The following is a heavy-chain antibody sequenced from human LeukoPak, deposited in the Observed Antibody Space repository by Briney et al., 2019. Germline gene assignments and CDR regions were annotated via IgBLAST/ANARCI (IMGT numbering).Heavy chain of an antibody. CDR3: ARDRSMADAFDI. V-gene: IGHV3-21*01. J-gene: IGHJ3*02. D-gene: IGHD5-24*01. CDR2: ISSSSSYI. Sequence: GGSLRLSCAASGFTFSSYSMNWVRQAPGKGLEWVSSISSSSSYIYYADSVKGRFTISRDNAKNALYLQMNSLRAEDTAVYYCARDRSMADAFDIWGQGTMVTVSS. CDR1: GFTFSSYS.